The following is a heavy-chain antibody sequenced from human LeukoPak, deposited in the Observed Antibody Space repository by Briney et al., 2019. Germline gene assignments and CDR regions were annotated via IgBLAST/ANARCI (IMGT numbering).Heavy chain of an antibody. CDR3: ARPIAARPGGGWFDP. CDR1: GYSISSGYY. D-gene: IGHD6-6*01. J-gene: IGHJ5*02. CDR2: IYHSGST. V-gene: IGHV4-38-2*01. Sequence: SETLSLTCAVSGYSISSGYYWGWIRQPPGKGLEWIGSIYHSGSTYYNPSLKSRVTISVDTSKNQFSLKLSSVTAADTAVYYCARPIAARPGGGWFDPWGQGTLVTVSS.